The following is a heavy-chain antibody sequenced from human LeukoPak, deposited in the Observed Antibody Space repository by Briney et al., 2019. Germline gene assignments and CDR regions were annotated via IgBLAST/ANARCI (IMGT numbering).Heavy chain of an antibody. CDR3: AKDFWGDLRFLEWLLLGY. V-gene: IGHV3-74*01. Sequence: GGSLRPSCAASGFTFKLYWMHWVRQVPGKRPVWVSRINDDGSDTIYADSVRGRFTISRDDAKNTVYLQMNSLRAEDTAVYYCAKDFWGDLRFLEWLLLGYWGQGTLVTVSS. J-gene: IGHJ4*02. D-gene: IGHD3-3*01. CDR2: INDDGSDT. CDR1: GFTFKLYW.